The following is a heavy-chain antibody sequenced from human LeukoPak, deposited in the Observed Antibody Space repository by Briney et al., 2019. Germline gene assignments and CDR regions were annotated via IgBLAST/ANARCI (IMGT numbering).Heavy chain of an antibody. J-gene: IGHJ4*02. Sequence: GRSLRLSCAASGFTFDDYAMHWVRQAPGKGLEWVSAISGSGGSTYYADSVKGRFTISRDNSKNTLYLQMNSLRAEDTAVYYCAKDAELYDSSGYYPYYFDFWGQGTLVTVSS. V-gene: IGHV3-23*01. CDR1: GFTFDDYA. CDR3: AKDAELYDSSGYYPYYFDF. D-gene: IGHD3-22*01. CDR2: ISGSGGST.